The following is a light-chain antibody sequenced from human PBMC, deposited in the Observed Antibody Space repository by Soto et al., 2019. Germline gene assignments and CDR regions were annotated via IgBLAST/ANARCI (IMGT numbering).Light chain of an antibody. J-gene: IGKJ1*01. Sequence: DIVMTQSPDSLAVSLGERATINCKSSQGVLYSSNNKNYLAWYQQKPGQPPKLLIYWASTRESGVPDRFSGSGSGTDFTLSISSLQTEDVAVYYCQQYYSTPPTFGQGTKVEI. V-gene: IGKV4-1*01. CDR1: QGVLYSSNNKNY. CDR2: WAS. CDR3: QQYYSTPPT.